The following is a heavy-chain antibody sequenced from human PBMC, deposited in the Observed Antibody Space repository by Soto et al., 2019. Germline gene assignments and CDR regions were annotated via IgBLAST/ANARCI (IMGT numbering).Heavy chain of an antibody. J-gene: IGHJ6*03. CDR3: ARRGGSGVRGVYYYYYYMDV. V-gene: IGHV4-39*01. CDR2: IYYSGNT. D-gene: IGHD3-10*01. CDR1: GGSISSSNYY. Sequence: SETLSLTGTVSGGSISSSNYYWDWIRQPPGKGLEWIGGIYYSGNTYYNPSLKSRVTISVDTSKNPFSLRLSSVTAADTAVYYCARRGGSGVRGVYYYYYYMDVWGKGTTVTVSS.